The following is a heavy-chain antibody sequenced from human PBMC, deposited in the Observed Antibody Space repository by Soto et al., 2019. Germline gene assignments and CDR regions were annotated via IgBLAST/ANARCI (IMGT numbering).Heavy chain of an antibody. J-gene: IGHJ6*02. CDR2: IYSTDKT. D-gene: IGHD2-8*01. CDR1: GGSVSSNSYS. CDR3: ARRGYCTNGVCYYGMDV. V-gene: IGHV4-39*07. Sequence: TSETLSLTCTVSGGSVSSNSYSWGWIRQSPGKGLEWIGTIYSTDKTYYNPSLKSRVTISVDKSKNQFSLKLSSVTAADTAVYYCARRGYCTNGVCYYGMDVWGQGTTVTVSS.